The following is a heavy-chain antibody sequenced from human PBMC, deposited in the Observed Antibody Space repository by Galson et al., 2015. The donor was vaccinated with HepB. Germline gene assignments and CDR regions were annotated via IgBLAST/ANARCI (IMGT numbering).Heavy chain of an antibody. J-gene: IGHJ5*02. CDR2: INAGNGNT. CDR1: GYTFTSYA. V-gene: IGHV1-3*01. Sequence: SVKVSCKASGYTFTSYAMHWVRQAPGQRLEWMGWINAGNGNTKYSQKFQGRVTMTTDTSTSTAYMELRSLRSDDTAVYYCARNVGDQPLPYWFDPWGQGTLVTVSS. D-gene: IGHD2-2*01. CDR3: ARNVGDQPLPYWFDP.